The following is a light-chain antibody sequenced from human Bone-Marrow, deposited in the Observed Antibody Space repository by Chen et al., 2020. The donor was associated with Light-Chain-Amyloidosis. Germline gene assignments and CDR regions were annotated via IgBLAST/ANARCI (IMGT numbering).Light chain of an antibody. V-gene: IGLV3-25*03. CDR2: RDT. Sequence: SNKLNQQPPGQVSPGQPARITCPGDDLPKKYAYWYQQKPGQAPVLVIHRDTERPSGISERFSGSSSGTTATLTISGVQAEDEADYHCQSADSSGTYEVIFGGGTKLTVL. J-gene: IGLJ2*01. CDR3: QSADSSGTYEVI. CDR1: DLPKKY.